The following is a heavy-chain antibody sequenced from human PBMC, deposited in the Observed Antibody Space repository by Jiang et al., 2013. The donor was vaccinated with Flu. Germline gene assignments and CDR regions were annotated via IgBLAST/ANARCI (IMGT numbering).Heavy chain of an antibody. J-gene: IGHJ3*02. CDR2: IYYSGST. Sequence: GSGLVKPSETLSLTCTVSGGSISSYYWSWIRQPPGKGLEWIGYIYYSGSTNYNPSLKSRVTISVDTSKNQFSLKLSSVTAADTAVYYCARHPRQVPAAIGAFDIWGQGTMVTVSS. CDR3: ARHPRQVPAAIGAFDI. V-gene: IGHV4-59*08. CDR1: GGSISSYY. D-gene: IGHD2-2*02.